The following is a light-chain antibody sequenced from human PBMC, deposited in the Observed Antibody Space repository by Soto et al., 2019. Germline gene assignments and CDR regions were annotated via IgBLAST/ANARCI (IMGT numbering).Light chain of an antibody. J-gene: IGLJ2*01. V-gene: IGLV2-8*01. CDR3: SSYAGNNNFVV. CDR1: SSDVGAYKY. Sequence: QSALTQPPSASGSPGQSVTISCTGTSSDVGAYKYVSWYQQHPGKAHKLMIYEVTKRPSGVPGRFSGSKSGNTASLTVSGLQAEDEADYYCSSYAGNNNFVVFGGGTKLTVL. CDR2: EVT.